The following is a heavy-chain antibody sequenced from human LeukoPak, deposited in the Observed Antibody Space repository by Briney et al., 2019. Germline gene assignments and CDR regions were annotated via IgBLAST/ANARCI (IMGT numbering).Heavy chain of an antibody. D-gene: IGHD6-13*01. V-gene: IGHV3-21*01. CDR3: ASPYSSRWYELCY. J-gene: IGHJ4*02. Sequence: GGSLRLSCAASGFTLSSYSMHWVRQAPGKGLEWVSSISSSSSYIYYADSVKGRFTISRDNAKNSLYLQMNSLRAEDTAVYYCASPYSSRWYELCYWGQGTLVTVSS. CDR1: GFTLSSYS. CDR2: ISSSSSYI.